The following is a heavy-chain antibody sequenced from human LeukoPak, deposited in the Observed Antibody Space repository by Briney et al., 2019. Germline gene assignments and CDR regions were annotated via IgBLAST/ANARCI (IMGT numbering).Heavy chain of an antibody. CDR3: ARDPTDYGDYEAAFDY. CDR2: ISAYTGDA. D-gene: IGHD4-17*01. V-gene: IGHV1-18*01. CDR1: GYTFSMYG. Sequence: ASVKVSFKASGYTFSMYGFSWVRQAPGQGRGLVGRISAYTGDANYAQNLQGRVTLTTDTSTSTAYMELRSLRSDDTAVYYCARDPTDYGDYEAAFDYWGQGTLVTVSS. J-gene: IGHJ4*02.